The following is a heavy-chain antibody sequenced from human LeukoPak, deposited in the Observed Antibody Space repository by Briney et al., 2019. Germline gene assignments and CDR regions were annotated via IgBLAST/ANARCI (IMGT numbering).Heavy chain of an antibody. D-gene: IGHD6-6*01. V-gene: IGHV3-11*04. CDR3: AREGSRSSFYFDY. Sequence: GGSLRLSCAASEFTFSDFHMSWIRQAPGKGLEWISHISDTGSTIYYADSVKGRFTISRDNAKNSLYLQVKSLRVEDTGVYYCAREGSRSSFYFDYWGQGTLVTVSS. J-gene: IGHJ4*02. CDR1: EFTFSDFH. CDR2: ISDTGSTI.